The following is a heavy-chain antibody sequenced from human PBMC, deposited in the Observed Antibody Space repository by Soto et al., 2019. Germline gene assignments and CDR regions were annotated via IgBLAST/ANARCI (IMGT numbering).Heavy chain of an antibody. D-gene: IGHD2-8*01. V-gene: IGHV1-18*04. CDR3: ARDLYPLAYYFDF. CDR2: ISGHNGNT. CDR1: GYTFTNHG. Sequence: ASVKVSCKDSGYTFTNHGISWVLQAPGQGLEWLGWISGHNGNTKYAQRLKGRVTMTADTSTSTAYMELRSLRSDDTAVYYCARDLYPLAYYFDFWGQGTLVTVSS. J-gene: IGHJ4*02.